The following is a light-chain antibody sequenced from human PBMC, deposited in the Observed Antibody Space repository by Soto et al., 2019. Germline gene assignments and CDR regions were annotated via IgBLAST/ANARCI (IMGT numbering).Light chain of an antibody. V-gene: IGKV1-39*01. J-gene: IGKJ4*01. CDR3: QQSYSTPVT. CDR2: AAS. Sequence: IQMTQSPSTLSASVGDRVSITCRASQSVSSWLAWYQQKPGKAPELLIYAASSLQSGVPSRFSGSGSGTDFTLTISSLQPEDFATYYCQQSYSTPVTFGGGTKVDI. CDR1: QSVSSW.